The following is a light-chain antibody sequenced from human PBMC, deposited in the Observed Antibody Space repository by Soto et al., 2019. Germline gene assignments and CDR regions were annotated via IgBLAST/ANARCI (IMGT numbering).Light chain of an antibody. Sequence: DIQMTQSPSSLSASVGDRVTITCRASQGISNYLAWYQQKPGKVPKLLIYAASTSQSGVPSRFSGSGSGTDFTLTISSLQPEDVATYYCQKYNSAPQTFGQGTKVEIK. CDR3: QKYNSAPQT. CDR1: QGISNY. CDR2: AAS. J-gene: IGKJ1*01. V-gene: IGKV1-27*01.